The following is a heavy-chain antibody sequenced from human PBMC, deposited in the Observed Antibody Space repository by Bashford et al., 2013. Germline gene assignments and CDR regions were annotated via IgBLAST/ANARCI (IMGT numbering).Heavy chain of an antibody. V-gene: IGHV3-23*01. J-gene: IGHJ4*02. CDR2: ISGSGGST. D-gene: IGHD3-3*01. CDR3: AKVPPGFWDGYFDY. Sequence: VRQAPGKGLEWVSAISGSGGSTYYADSVKGRFTISRDNSKNTLYLQMNSLRAEDTAVYYCAKVPPGFWDGYFDYWGQGTLVTVSS.